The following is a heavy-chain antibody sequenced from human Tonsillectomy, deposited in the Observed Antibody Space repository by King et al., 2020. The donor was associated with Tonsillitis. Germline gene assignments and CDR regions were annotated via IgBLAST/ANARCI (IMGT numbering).Heavy chain of an antibody. CDR3: ARGWATVVTPVFYY. V-gene: IGHV4-30-2*01. CDR2: IYHSGST. CDR1: GGSISSGGYS. D-gene: IGHD4-23*01. Sequence: QLQESGSGLVKPSQTLSLTCAVSGGSISSGGYSWSWIRQPPGKGLEWIGYIYHSGSTYYNPSLKSRVTISVDRSKNQFSLKLSSVTAADTAVYYCARGWATVVTPVFYYWGQGTLVTVSS. J-gene: IGHJ4*02.